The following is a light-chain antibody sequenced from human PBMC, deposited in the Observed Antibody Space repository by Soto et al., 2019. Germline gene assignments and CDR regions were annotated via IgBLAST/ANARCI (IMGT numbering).Light chain of an antibody. J-gene: IGKJ1*01. Sequence: EIVMTQSPATLSVSPGERATLSCRASQSVSSNLAWYQQNPGQAPRLLIYGASTRPTGIPARFSGSGSGTDFTLTISSLQSEDFAVYYCQQYNNWPTWTFGQGTKVEIK. CDR2: GAS. CDR3: QQYNNWPTWT. V-gene: IGKV3-15*01. CDR1: QSVSSN.